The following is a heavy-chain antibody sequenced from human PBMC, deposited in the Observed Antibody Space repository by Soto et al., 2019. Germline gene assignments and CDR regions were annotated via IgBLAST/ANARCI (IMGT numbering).Heavy chain of an antibody. CDR2: VFYTGST. CDR3: ARSLTVTRVGQ. CDR1: GGSMSNNY. D-gene: IGHD4-17*01. Sequence: QVHLQESGPGLVKPSETLSLFCNVSGGSMSNNYWSWIRQAPGKGLEWMGYVFYTGSTNYNPTLKSRVSSSVDTSKKYCSRRLTSVTAADTAVYYCARSLTVTRVGQWGQGTRVTVS. J-gene: IGHJ4*02. V-gene: IGHV4-59*01.